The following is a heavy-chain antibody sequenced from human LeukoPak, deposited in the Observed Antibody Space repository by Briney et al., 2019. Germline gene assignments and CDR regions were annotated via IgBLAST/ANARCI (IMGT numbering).Heavy chain of an antibody. V-gene: IGHV1-46*01. CDR3: ARLARYSSSPISPLYYYYYMDV. D-gene: IGHD6-6*01. CDR2: IDPSGGST. J-gene: IGHJ6*03. CDR1: GYTFISYS. Sequence: ASVKVSCKASGYTFISYSMHWVRQAPGQGLEWMGIIDPSGGSTSYAQKFQGRVTMTRDMSTSTVYMELSSLRSEDTALYYCARLARYSSSPISPLYYYYYMDVWGKGPRSPSP.